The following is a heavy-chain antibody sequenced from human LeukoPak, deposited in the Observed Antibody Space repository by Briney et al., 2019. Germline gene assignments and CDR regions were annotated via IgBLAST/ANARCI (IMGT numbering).Heavy chain of an antibody. CDR3: ARRLITISGYFDY. V-gene: IGHV4-39*01. CDR1: GGSISSSHYY. Sequence: ASETLSLTCTVSGGSISSSHYYWGWIRQPPGKGLEWIGSIYYSGSTYYNPSLKSRVTISVDTSKNQFSLKLSSVTAADTAVYYCARRLITISGYFDYWGQGTLVTVSS. CDR2: IYYSGST. J-gene: IGHJ4*02. D-gene: IGHD3-3*01.